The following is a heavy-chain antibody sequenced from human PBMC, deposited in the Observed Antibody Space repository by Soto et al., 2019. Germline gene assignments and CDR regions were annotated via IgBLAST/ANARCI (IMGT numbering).Heavy chain of an antibody. V-gene: IGHV3-30*19. J-gene: IGHJ4*02. Sequence: QVQLVESGGGVVQPGTSLRLSCVGSGFTFRSFVIHWVRQAPGRGLEWVALTSYDGTNKYFDDSVKGRFTISRDNSRNTVDLQMDSLRLEDTALYYCARWGTTGGLDVWGQGTLVSVSS. CDR3: ARWGTTGGLDV. CDR1: GFTFRSFV. D-gene: IGHD3-16*01. CDR2: TSYDGTNK.